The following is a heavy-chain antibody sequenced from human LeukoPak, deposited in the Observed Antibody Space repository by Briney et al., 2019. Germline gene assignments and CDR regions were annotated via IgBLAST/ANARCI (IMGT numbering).Heavy chain of an antibody. Sequence: SETLSLTCSVSGASITDSGYYWSWIRQPPGKGLELIGFVPFRGGTYYSPSLMSRVTISQDTSKNQFSLSLTSVTAADTAVYFCAGGGPYGDPYTFWGQGRMIAVS. CDR2: VPFRGGT. CDR3: AGGGPYGDPYTF. V-gene: IGHV4-30-4*01. J-gene: IGHJ4*02. CDR1: GASITDSGYY. D-gene: IGHD4-17*01.